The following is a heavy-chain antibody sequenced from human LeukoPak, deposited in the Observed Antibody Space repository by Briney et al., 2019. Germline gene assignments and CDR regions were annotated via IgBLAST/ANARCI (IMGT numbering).Heavy chain of an antibody. D-gene: IGHD2-8*01. Sequence: SETLSLTCTFSGVSISAFQWSWVRQSPEKGLEWIGGVNSKGENNYNPSLKSRVITSVDTSKSQFSLRLTSVTVADTAVYDCETSNDAKITPFDHWGQGAVVTVSS. J-gene: IGHJ4*02. CDR2: VNSKGEN. CDR1: GVSISAFQ. V-gene: IGHV4-4*09. CDR3: ETSNDAKITPFDH.